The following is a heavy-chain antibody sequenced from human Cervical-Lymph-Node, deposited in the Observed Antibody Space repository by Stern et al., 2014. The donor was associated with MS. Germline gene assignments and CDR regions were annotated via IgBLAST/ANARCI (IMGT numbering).Heavy chain of an antibody. J-gene: IGHJ4*02. V-gene: IGHV5-51*01. Sequence: VQLVQSGPEVKRPGESLKISCQASGYTFTSYWIGGVRQMPGKGLEWIAIIFPGGSDIRYSPSFQGQVTISADKSSSNAYLQWNNLKASDTAIYYCARQRYFDYWGQGTLVTVSS. CDR3: ARQRYFDY. CDR1: GYTFTSYW. CDR2: IFPGGSDI.